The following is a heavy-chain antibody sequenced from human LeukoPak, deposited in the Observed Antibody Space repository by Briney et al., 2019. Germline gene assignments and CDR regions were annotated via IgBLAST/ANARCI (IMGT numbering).Heavy chain of an antibody. J-gene: IGHJ4*02. CDR3: ARGGIAVAAD. CDR2: ISSNGGST. Sequence: GGSLRLSCAASGFTFSSYATHWVRQAPGKGLEYVSAISSNGGSTYYANSVKGRFTISRDNSKNTLYLQMGSLRAEDMAVYYCARGGIAVAADWGQGTLVTVSS. CDR1: GFTFSSYA. D-gene: IGHD6-19*01. V-gene: IGHV3-64*01.